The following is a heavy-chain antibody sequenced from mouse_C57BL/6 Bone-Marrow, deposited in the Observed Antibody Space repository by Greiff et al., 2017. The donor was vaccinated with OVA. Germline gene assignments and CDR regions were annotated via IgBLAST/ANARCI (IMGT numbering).Heavy chain of an antibody. CDR2: IDPETGGT. D-gene: IGHD1-1*01. Sequence: QVQLQQSGAELVRPGASVTLSCKASGYTFTDYEMHWVKQTPVHGLEWIGAIDPETGGTAYNQKFKGKAILTADKSSSTAYMELRSLTSEDSAVYYCTRPLHYYGSSHWYFDVWGTGTTVTVSS. CDR1: GYTFTDYE. J-gene: IGHJ1*03. CDR3: TRPLHYYGSSHWYFDV. V-gene: IGHV1-15*01.